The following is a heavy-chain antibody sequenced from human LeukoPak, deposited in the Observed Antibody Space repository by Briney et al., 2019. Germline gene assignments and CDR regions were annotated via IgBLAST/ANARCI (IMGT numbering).Heavy chain of an antibody. J-gene: IGHJ5*02. V-gene: IGHV3-74*01. Sequence: GGSLRLSCAASGFTFINYWMHWVRQAPGKGLVWVSRINSDGSSTDYADSVKGRFTISRDNAKDTLYLQMNSLRAEDTGVYCCARGTMIGRFDLWGQGTLVTVSS. D-gene: IGHD3-22*01. CDR2: INSDGSST. CDR3: ARGTMIGRFDL. CDR1: GFTFINYW.